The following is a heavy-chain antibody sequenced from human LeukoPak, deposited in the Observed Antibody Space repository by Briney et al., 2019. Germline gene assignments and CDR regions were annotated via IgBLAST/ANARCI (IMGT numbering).Heavy chain of an antibody. J-gene: IGHJ6*03. CDR3: ARDGSGSYYGDYYYYMDV. V-gene: IGHV1-18*01. Sequence: ASVKVSCKASGHTFTSYGISWVRQAPGQGLEWMGWISAYNGNTNYAQKLQGRVTMTTDTSTSTAYMELSSLRSEDTAVYYCARDGSGSYYGDYYYYMDVWGKGTTVTVSS. CDR1: GHTFTSYG. D-gene: IGHD1-26*01. CDR2: ISAYNGNT.